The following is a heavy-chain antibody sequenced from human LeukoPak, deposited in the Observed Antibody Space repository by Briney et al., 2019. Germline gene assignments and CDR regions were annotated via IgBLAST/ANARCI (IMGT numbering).Heavy chain of an antibody. J-gene: IGHJ4*02. V-gene: IGHV3-23*01. D-gene: IGHD5-24*01. CDR2: ISASGGST. CDR1: GFTFARFA. Sequence: GGSLRLSCVASGFTFARFAVVWLRQAPGKGLEWVSFISASGGSTFYPDSVKGRFTISRDNSKNTLYLQMDRLRADDTAVYYCAARPVRDLGPLDFWGQGTLVTVSS. CDR3: AARPVRDLGPLDF.